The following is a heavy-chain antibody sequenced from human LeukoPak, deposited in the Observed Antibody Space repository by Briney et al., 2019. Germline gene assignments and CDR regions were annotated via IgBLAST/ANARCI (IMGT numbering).Heavy chain of an antibody. CDR3: ARPLHYYGSGSSLNY. J-gene: IGHJ4*02. CDR2: ISYDGSNK. V-gene: IGHV3-30-3*01. D-gene: IGHD3-10*01. CDR1: GFTFSSYA. Sequence: GRSLRLSCAASGFTFSSYAMHWVRQAPGKGLEWVAVISYDGSNKYYADSVKGRFTISRDNSKNTLYLQMNSLRAEDTAVYYCARPLHYYGSGSSLNYWGQGPWSPSPQ.